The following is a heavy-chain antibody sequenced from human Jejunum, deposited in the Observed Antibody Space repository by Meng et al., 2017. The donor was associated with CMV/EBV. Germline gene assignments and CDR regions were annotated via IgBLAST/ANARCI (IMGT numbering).Heavy chain of an antibody. CDR1: FSTYT. Sequence: FSTYTMVWVRQAPEKGLGCVSSISGISSYIDYAGPVRGRFTVSRDNDKNSLYLQMTILRAEYTAVYYCACGNLPLRLDFYYGMDVWGQGTTVTVSS. J-gene: IGHJ6*02. CDR2: ISGISSYI. D-gene: IGHD3-9*01. CDR3: ACGNLPLRLDFYYGMDV. V-gene: IGHV3-21*01.